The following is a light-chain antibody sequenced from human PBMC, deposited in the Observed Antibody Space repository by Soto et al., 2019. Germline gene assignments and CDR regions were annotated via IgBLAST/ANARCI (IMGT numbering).Light chain of an antibody. CDR2: AAS. J-gene: IGKJ1*01. CDR3: QQSYSVPR. V-gene: IGKV1-39*01. CDR1: RSISNY. Sequence: DIQMTQSPSSLSASVGDRVTITCRASRSISNYLNWYQQKSGKAPRLLIYAASSLQPGVQSRFSGTGTGREFTLTITSLQPEDSATYYCQQSYSVPRFGHGTRVDLK.